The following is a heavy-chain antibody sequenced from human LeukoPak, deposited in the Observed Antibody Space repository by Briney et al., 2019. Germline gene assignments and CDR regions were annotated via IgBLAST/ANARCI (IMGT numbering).Heavy chain of an antibody. CDR1: GFPFSSYA. D-gene: IGHD1-1*01. V-gene: IGHV3-23*01. CDR2: ISGSGGST. J-gene: IGHJ4*02. Sequence: GGSLRLSCAGSGFPFSSYAMSWVRQAPGKGLDWVSAISGSGGSTYYADSVKGRFTISRDNSKNTLYLQMNSLSAEDTAVYYCARDRVNWNDVGGLFDYWGQGTLVTVSS. CDR3: ARDRVNWNDVGGLFDY.